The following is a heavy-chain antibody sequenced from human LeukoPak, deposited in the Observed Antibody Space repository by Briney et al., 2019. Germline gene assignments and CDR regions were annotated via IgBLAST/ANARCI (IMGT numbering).Heavy chain of an antibody. D-gene: IGHD6-6*01. CDR3: ATGVGGYSSSSARGY. J-gene: IGHJ4*02. CDR1: GGTFNNYA. Sequence: GASVKVSCKASGGTFNNYAINWVRQAPGQGLEWMGGIIPIFGTANYAQKFQGRVTITADESTSTAYMELRSLRSDDTAVYYCATGVGGYSSSSARGYWGQGTLVTVSS. CDR2: IIPIFGTA. V-gene: IGHV1-69*13.